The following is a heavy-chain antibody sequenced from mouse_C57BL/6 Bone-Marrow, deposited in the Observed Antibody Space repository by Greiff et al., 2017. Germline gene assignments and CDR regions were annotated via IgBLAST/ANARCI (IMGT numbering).Heavy chain of an antibody. CDR2: INPNNGGT. V-gene: IGHV1-26*01. Sequence: EVKLQQSGPELVKPGASVKISCKASGYTFTDYYMNWVKQSHGKSLEWIGDINPNNGGTSYNQKFKGKATLTVDKSSSTAYMELRSLTSEDSAVYYCARRGYSNWFAYWGQGTLVTVSA. CDR1: GYTFTDYY. CDR3: ARRGYSNWFAY. J-gene: IGHJ3*01. D-gene: IGHD2-5*01.